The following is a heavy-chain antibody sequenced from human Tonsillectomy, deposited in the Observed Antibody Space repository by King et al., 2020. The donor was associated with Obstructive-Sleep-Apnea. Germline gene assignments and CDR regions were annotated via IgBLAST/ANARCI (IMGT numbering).Heavy chain of an antibody. J-gene: IGHJ2*01. CDR3: ARDSYSGSWYGTYGYFDL. Sequence: VQLVESGGGVVQPGRSLRLSCAASGFIFSNHAMHWVRQAPGKGREWVAVVSYDGTNKYYADFVRGRFTISRDNSKNTLFLPMKSLRAEDMAVYYCARDSYSGSWYGTYGYFDLWGRGTLVTVPS. CDR2: VSYDGTNK. V-gene: IGHV3-30*04. CDR1: GFIFSNHA. D-gene: IGHD6-13*01.